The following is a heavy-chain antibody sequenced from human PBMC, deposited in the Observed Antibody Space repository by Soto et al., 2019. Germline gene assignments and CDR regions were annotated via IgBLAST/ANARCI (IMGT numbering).Heavy chain of an antibody. CDR2: IKQDGSEK. V-gene: IGHV3-7*01. D-gene: IGHD3-22*01. Sequence: LRLSCAASGFTFSSYWMSWVRQAPGKGLEWVANIKQDGSEKYYVDSVKGRFTISRDNAKNSLYLQMNSLRAEDTAVYYCARTNYYDSSGYYYWGQGTLVTVSS. CDR3: ARTNYYDSSGYYY. J-gene: IGHJ4*02. CDR1: GFTFSSYW.